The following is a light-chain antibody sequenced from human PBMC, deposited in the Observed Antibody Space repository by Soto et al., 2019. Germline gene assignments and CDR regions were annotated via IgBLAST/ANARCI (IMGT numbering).Light chain of an antibody. CDR2: DAS. CDR3: QQYNGYWT. J-gene: IGKJ1*01. V-gene: IGKV1-5*03. Sequence: DRQMTQSTYTLSASVGDRVTITCRARQRISGSLAWYQQKQGKDPRLLFYDASNLNSAVPSRFSGSGYGTEYTLTISRLQPDDSASYYCQQYNGYWTVGQGTRVEL. CDR1: QRISGS.